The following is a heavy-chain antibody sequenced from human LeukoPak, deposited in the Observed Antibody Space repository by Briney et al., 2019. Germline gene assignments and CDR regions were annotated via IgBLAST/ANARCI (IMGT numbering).Heavy chain of an antibody. D-gene: IGHD3-22*01. V-gene: IGHV4-30-4*01. CDR2: IYYSGST. CDR3: ARGSAYYDSSGYSPKFDP. J-gene: IGHJ5*02. CDR1: GGSISSGGYY. Sequence: PSETLSLTCTVSGGSISSGGYYWSWIRQPPGKGLEWIGYIYYSGSTYYNPSLKSRVTISVDTSKNQFSLKLSSVTAADTAVYSCARGSAYYDSSGYSPKFDPWGQGTLVTVSS.